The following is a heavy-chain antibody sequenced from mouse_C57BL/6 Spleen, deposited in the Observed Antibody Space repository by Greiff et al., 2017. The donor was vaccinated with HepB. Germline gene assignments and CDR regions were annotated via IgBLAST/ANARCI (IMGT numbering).Heavy chain of an antibody. CDR1: GYTFTSCW. CDR2: IYPGSGST. CDR3: ARSVVTTRGFDY. V-gene: IGHV1-55*01. D-gene: IGHD2-3*01. J-gene: IGHJ2*01. Sequence: VQLQQPGAELVKPGASVKMSCKASGYTFTSCWITWVKQRPGQGLEWIGDIYPGSGSTNYNEKFKSKATLTVDTSSSTAYMQLSSLTSEDSAVYYCARSVVTTRGFDYWGQGTTLTVSS.